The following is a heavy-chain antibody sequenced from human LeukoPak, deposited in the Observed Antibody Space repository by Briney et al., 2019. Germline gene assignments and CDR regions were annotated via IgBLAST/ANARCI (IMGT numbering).Heavy chain of an antibody. D-gene: IGHD3-22*01. CDR2: IYHSGST. CDR3: ARARVTMIGFDP. CDR1: GGSISSGGYS. J-gene: IGHJ5*02. Sequence: SETLSLTCAVSGGSISSGGYSWSWIRQPPGKGLEWIGYIYHSGSTYYNPSLKSRVTISVDRSKNQFSLKLSSVTAADMAVYYCARARVTMIGFDPWGQGTLVTVSS. V-gene: IGHV4-30-2*01.